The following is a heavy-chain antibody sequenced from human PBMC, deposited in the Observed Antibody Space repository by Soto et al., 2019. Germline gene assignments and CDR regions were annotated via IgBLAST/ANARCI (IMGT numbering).Heavy chain of an antibody. CDR3: ATERYGDSHYYYGMDV. CDR1: GGSVSSGSYY. Sequence: SETLSLTCTVSGGSVSSGSYYWSWIRQPPGKRLEWIGYIYYSGSTNFNPSLKSRVTISVDTSKNQFSLKLSSVTAADTAVYYCATERYGDSHYYYGMDVWGQGTTVTVAS. CDR2: IYYSGST. D-gene: IGHD4-17*01. V-gene: IGHV4-61*01. J-gene: IGHJ6*02.